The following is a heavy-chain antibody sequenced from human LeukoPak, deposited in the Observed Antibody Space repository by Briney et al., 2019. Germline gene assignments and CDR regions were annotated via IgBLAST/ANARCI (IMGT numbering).Heavy chain of an antibody. J-gene: IGHJ4*02. CDR2: IKGDGIET. V-gene: IGHV3-74*01. CDR1: GFTFSGSW. Sequence: GGSLRLSCAASGFTFSGSWMHWVRQAPGKGLVWVSRIKGDGIETNYADSVKGRFTVSRDNAKNTLFLQMNSLRAEDTAVYYCARYRVVYFDYWGQGTLVTVSS. CDR3: ARYRVVYFDY. D-gene: IGHD3-3*01.